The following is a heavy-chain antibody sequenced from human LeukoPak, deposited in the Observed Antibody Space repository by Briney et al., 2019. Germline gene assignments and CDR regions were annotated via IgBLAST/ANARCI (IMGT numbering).Heavy chain of an antibody. V-gene: IGHV3-48*03. D-gene: IGHD3-22*01. Sequence: GGSLRLSCAASGFTFSSYEMNWVRQAPGKGLEWVSYITGGGTTIYYTDSVKGRFTISRDNAKNSLYLQMNSLRAEDTAVYYCARDKYYYDSSGYLLFDYWGQGTLVTVSS. CDR2: ITGGGTTI. CDR3: ARDKYYYDSSGYLLFDY. CDR1: GFTFSSYE. J-gene: IGHJ4*02.